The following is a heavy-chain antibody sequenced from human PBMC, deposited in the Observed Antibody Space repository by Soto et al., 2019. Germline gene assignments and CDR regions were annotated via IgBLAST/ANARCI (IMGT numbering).Heavy chain of an antibody. J-gene: IGHJ4*02. CDR2: ISSSSSYI. CDR1: GFPFRSSS. Sequence: EVQLVESGGDLVKPGGSLRLSCAASGFPFRSSSLNWVRQAPGKGLEWVSSISSSSSYIYYADSVKGRFTISRDNSKNTFSLQMNSLRGDDTAVYFCARAIETAMDPCDYWGQGTLVTVSS. CDR3: ARAIETAMDPCDY. V-gene: IGHV3-21*01. D-gene: IGHD5-18*01.